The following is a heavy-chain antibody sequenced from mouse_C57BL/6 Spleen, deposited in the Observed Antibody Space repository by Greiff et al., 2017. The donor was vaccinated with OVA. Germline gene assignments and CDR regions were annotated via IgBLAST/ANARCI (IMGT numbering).Heavy chain of an antibody. D-gene: IGHD5-1*01. CDR3: AESEYPASCAS. CDR2: IYPRSGNT. CDR1: GYTFTSYG. V-gene: IGHV1-81*01. J-gene: IGHJ3*01. Sequence: QVQLQQSGAELARPGASVKLSCKASGYTFTSYGISWVKQRTGQGLEWIGEIYPRSGNTYYNEKFKGKATLTADKSSSTADMELRSLTSEDAAVYFCAESEYPASCASWGQGTLVTVSA.